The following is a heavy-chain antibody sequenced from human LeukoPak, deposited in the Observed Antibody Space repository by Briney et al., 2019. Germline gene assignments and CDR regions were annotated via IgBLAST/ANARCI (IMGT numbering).Heavy chain of an antibody. CDR1: GFTFNSYA. D-gene: IGHD2-2*02. Sequence: PGGSLRLSCAASGFTFNSYAMTWVRQAPGKGLEWVSLISGSGGSTYYADSVKGRFTISRDNAKNSLYLQMNSLRAEDTAVYYCARSKRAYCSSTSCYTFLFDYWGQGTLVTVSS. V-gene: IGHV3-23*01. J-gene: IGHJ4*02. CDR2: ISGSGGST. CDR3: ARSKRAYCSSTSCYTFLFDY.